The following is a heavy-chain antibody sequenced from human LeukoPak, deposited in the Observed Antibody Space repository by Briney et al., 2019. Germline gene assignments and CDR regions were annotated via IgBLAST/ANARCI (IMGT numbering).Heavy chain of an antibody. CDR2: INHSGST. J-gene: IGHJ4*02. Sequence: SETLSLTCAVYGGSFSGYYWSWIRQPPGKGLEWIGEINHSGSTNYNPSIKSRVTISVDTSKNQFSLKLSSVTAADTAVYYCASGPGAAAHRYFDYWGQGTLVTVSS. CDR1: GGSFSGYY. D-gene: IGHD6-13*01. CDR3: ASGPGAAAHRYFDY. V-gene: IGHV4-34*01.